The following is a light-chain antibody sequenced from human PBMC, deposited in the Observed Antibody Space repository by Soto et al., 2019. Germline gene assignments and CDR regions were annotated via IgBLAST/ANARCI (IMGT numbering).Light chain of an antibody. CDR3: QHYGAAPIT. CDR2: GVS. Sequence: EIVMTQSPATLSVSPGETSTLSCGASQSVAGNLAWYQQKPGQPPRLLIYGVSTRATGVPARFSGSGSETDFTLTISRLEPADFALYYCQHYGAAPITFGQGTRLEI. J-gene: IGKJ5*01. CDR1: QSVAGN. V-gene: IGKV3-15*01.